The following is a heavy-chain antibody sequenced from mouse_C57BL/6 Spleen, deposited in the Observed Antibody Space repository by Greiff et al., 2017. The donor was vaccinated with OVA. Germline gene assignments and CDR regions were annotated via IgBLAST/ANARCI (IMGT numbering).Heavy chain of an antibody. J-gene: IGHJ2*01. CDR1: GYSITSGYY. Sequence: EVQLQESGPGLVKPSQSLSLTCSVTGYSITSGYYWNWIRQFPGNKLEWMGYISYDGRNNYNPSLKNRISITRDTSKNQFFLKLNSVTTEDTATYYCARIYYDYDVDYWGQGTTLTVSS. CDR3: ARIYYDYDVDY. D-gene: IGHD2-4*01. CDR2: ISYDGRN. V-gene: IGHV3-6*01.